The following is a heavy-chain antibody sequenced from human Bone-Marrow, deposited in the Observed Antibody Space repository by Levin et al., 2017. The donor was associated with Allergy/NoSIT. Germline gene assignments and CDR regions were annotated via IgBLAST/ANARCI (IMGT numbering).Heavy chain of an antibody. CDR1: GFTFSTYS. V-gene: IGHV3-48*01. D-gene: IGHD2-8*02. CDR3: ARGVLVVSDGMDV. Sequence: ETLSLTCAASGFTFSTYSMNWVRQSPGKGLEWVSYISGTGTIFYADSVKGRFTIFRDNAKNSLFLQMNSLRGDDTGVYYCARGVLVVSDGMDVWGQGTTVTV. J-gene: IGHJ6*02. CDR2: ISGTGTI.